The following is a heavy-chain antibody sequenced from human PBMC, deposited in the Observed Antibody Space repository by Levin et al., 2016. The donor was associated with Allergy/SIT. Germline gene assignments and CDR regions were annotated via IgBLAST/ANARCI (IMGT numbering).Heavy chain of an antibody. Sequence: GESLKISCAASGFSFSYHGMHWVRQAPGKGLQWVAAVSYDGTDEYYVDSVKGRFTISRDNSKNTLYLQMSSLRPDDTALYYCAKDGYYHHKYGYRIDDLWGQGTLVTVSS. CDR1: GFSFSYHG. V-gene: IGHV3-30*18. D-gene: IGHD3-3*01. CDR2: VSYDGTDE. CDR3: AKDGYYHHKYGYRIDDL. J-gene: IGHJ4*02.